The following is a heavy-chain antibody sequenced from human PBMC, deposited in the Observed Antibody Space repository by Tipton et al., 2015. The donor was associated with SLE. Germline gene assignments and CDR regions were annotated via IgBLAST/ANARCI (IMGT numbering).Heavy chain of an antibody. D-gene: IGHD1-26*01. Sequence: SLRLSCAASGFTFSDYYMSWIRQAPGKGLEWVSYISSSSSYTNYADSVKGRFTISRDNSKNSLYLQMNSLRAEDTALYYCAKDRSGSYYEYYYGMDVWGQGTTVTVSS. J-gene: IGHJ6*02. CDR2: ISSSSSYT. CDR1: GFTFSDYY. CDR3: AKDRSGSYYEYYYGMDV. V-gene: IGHV3-11*05.